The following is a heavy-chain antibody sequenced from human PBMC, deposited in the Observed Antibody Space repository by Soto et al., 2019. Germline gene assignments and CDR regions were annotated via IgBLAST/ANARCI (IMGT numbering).Heavy chain of an antibody. D-gene: IGHD2-2*01. CDR2: IIPILGSA. CDR1: GGTFSTYT. J-gene: IGHJ4*02. Sequence: QVQLVQSGAEVKKPGSSVKVSCKASGGTFSTYTISWVRQAPGQGLEWMGRIIPILGSAKYAQKFQGRVTITADKSTSTAYMELSSLRSEDTAVYYCASDGHGTTSGNYWGQGTLFTVSS. CDR3: ASDGHGTTSGNY. V-gene: IGHV1-69*08.